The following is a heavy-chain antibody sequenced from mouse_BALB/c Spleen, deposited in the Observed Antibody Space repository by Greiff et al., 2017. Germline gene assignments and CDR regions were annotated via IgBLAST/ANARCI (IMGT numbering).Heavy chain of an antibody. CDR3: ARIYYGNYEDAMDY. Sequence: EVKVEESGGGLVKPGGSLKLSCAASGFTFSDYYMYWVRQTPEKRLEWVATISDGGSYTYYPDSVKGRFTISRDNAKNNLYLQMSSLKSEDTAMYYCARIYYGNYEDAMDYWGQGTSVTVSS. CDR2: ISDGGSYT. CDR1: GFTFSDYY. J-gene: IGHJ4*01. V-gene: IGHV5-4*02. D-gene: IGHD2-1*01.